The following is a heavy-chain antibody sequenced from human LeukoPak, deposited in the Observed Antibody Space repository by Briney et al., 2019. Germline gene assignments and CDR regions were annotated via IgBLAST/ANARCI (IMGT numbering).Heavy chain of an antibody. CDR1: GFTFSSYS. Sequence: GGSLRLSCAASGFTFSSYSMNWVRQAPGKGLEWVSSISSTSSYIYYADSVKGRFTISRDNAKNSLYLQMNNLRAEDTAVYYCARDIPYYYPSGSYPDYWGQGTLVTVSS. V-gene: IGHV3-21*01. CDR3: ARDIPYYYPSGSYPDY. J-gene: IGHJ4*02. D-gene: IGHD3-10*01. CDR2: ISSTSSYI.